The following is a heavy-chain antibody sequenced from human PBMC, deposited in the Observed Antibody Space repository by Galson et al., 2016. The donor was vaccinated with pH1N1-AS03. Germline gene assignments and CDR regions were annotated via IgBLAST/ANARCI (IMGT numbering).Heavy chain of an antibody. CDR3: ARESLYGGYYFDY. D-gene: IGHD2-8*01. CDR1: GGTFSNYA. V-gene: IGHV1-69*06. CDR2: IIPLFGAP. J-gene: IGHJ4*02. Sequence: SVKVSCKASGGTFSNYAFSWVRQAPGQGLEWMGGIIPLFGAPNYAQKFQGRVTITADKSTNTAYMELTSLRSEDTAVYFCARESLYGGYYFDYWGQGALVTVSS.